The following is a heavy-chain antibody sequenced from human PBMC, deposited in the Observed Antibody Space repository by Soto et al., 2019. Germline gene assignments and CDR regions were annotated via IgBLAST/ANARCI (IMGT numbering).Heavy chain of an antibody. CDR2: IYTSGRT. CDR1: GDSMTNNYRSWSMTNYYY. CDR3: ARVTTVGYYYGMDV. V-gene: IGHV4-4*07. J-gene: IGHJ6*02. D-gene: IGHD4-17*01. Sequence: SETLSLTCTVSGDSMTNNYRSWSMTNYYYWSWIRQTPGKGLEWIGRIYTSGRTNYNPSLKSRVTMSVDTSKNQFSLKLSSVTAADTAVYYCARVTTVGYYYGMDVWGQGTTVTAP.